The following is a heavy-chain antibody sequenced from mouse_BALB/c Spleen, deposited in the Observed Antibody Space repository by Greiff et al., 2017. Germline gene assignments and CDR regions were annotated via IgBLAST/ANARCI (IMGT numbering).Heavy chain of an antibody. Sequence: QVQLQQPGAELVKPGAPVKLSCKASGYTFTSYWLNWVKQRPGRGLEWIGRIDPSDSETHYNQKFKDKATLTVDKSSSTAYIQLSSLTSEDSAVYYCASATVPHWYFDVWGAGTTVTVSS. CDR3: ASATVPHWYFDV. V-gene: IGHV1-69*02. CDR1: GYTFTSYW. J-gene: IGHJ1*01. CDR2: IDPSDSET. D-gene: IGHD1-1*01.